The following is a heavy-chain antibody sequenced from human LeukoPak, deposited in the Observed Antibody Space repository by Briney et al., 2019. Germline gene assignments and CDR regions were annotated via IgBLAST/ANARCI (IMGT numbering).Heavy chain of an antibody. CDR2: ISYDGSNK. V-gene: IGHV3-30*18. D-gene: IGHD2-15*01. CDR3: ANTGLGYCSGGSCYFGGPFDY. Sequence: GRSLRLSCAASGFTFSSYGMHWVRQAPGKGLEWVAVISYDGSNKYYADSVKGRFTTSRDNSKNTLYLQMNSLRAEDTAVYYCANTGLGYCSGGSCYFGGPFDYWGQGTLVTVSS. J-gene: IGHJ4*02. CDR1: GFTFSSYG.